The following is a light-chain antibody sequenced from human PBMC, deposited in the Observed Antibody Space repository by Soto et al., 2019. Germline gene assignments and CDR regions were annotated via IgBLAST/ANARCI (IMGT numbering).Light chain of an antibody. Sequence: DLVMTQSPLSLPVTPGEPASISCRSSQSLLYSNGYNYLHWYLQKPGQSPQLLVYLGSTRASGVPDRFSGSGSGTDFTLKISRVEGEDVGVYYCMQGVQSPPTFGQGTKVEIK. J-gene: IGKJ1*01. CDR3: MQGVQSPPT. V-gene: IGKV2-28*01. CDR2: LGS. CDR1: QSLLYSNGYNY.